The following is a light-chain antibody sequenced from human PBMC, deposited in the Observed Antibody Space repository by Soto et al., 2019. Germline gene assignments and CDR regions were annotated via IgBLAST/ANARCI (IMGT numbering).Light chain of an antibody. CDR3: NSYTGTSALV. Sequence: QSVLTQPASVSGSPGQSITISCTGSSSDVGSYKYVSWYQQHPGQAPKLMIYDVSNRPSGVSDRFSGSKSGNTASLTISGLQAADEADYYCNSYTGTSALVFGTGTKVTVL. CDR1: SSDVGSYKY. V-gene: IGLV2-14*01. J-gene: IGLJ1*01. CDR2: DVS.